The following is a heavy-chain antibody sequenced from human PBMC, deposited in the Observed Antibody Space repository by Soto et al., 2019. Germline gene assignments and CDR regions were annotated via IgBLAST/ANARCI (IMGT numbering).Heavy chain of an antibody. V-gene: IGHV3-23*01. CDR3: AKGPAAGTFGPPDY. CDR1: GFTFSSYA. Sequence: PGGSLRLSCAASGFTFSSYAMSWVRQAPGEGLEWVSGISVSGGSTYYADSVKGRFTISRDNSKNTLYLHMNSLRSEDTAVYYCAKGPAAGTFGPPDYWGQGTLVTVSS. J-gene: IGHJ4*02. D-gene: IGHD6-13*01. CDR2: ISVSGGST.